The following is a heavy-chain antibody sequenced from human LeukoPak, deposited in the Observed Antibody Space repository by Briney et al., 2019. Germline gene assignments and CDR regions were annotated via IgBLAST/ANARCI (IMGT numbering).Heavy chain of an antibody. J-gene: IGHJ4*02. CDR3: VKDSSSGSYFDY. CDR2: ISSNGGST. V-gene: IGHV3-64D*06. Sequence: GGSLRLSCVASRFVFTNYAMTWVRQAPGKGLEYVSAISSNGGSTYYADSVKGRFTISRDNSRNTLHLQMSSLRVEDTAVYYCVKDSSSGSYFDYWGQATLVTVSS. CDR1: RFVFTNYA. D-gene: IGHD3-10*01.